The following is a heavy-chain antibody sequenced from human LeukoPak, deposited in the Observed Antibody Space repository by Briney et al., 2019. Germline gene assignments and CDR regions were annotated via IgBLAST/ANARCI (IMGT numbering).Heavy chain of an antibody. CDR3: ARSLGATRSRFDP. D-gene: IGHD1-26*01. V-gene: IGHV3-30*01. CDR1: GFTFSSYA. J-gene: IGHJ5*02. CDR2: ISYDGSNK. Sequence: GRSLRLSCAASGFTFSSYAMHWVRQAPGKGLEWVAVISYDGSNKYYADSVKGRLTISRDNSKNTLYLQMNSLRAEDTAVYYCARSLGATRSRFDPWGQGTLVTVSS.